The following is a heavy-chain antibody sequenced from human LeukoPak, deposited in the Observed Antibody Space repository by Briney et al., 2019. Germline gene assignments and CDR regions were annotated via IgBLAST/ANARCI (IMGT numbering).Heavy chain of an antibody. Sequence: PGGSLRLSCAASGFTFSSYAMSWVRQAPGKGLEWVSTISGSGGSTYYADSVRDRFTISRDNSKNTVFLQMNSLRTEDTAVYYCARELTTFYYDISGYYGHAFDIWGQGTMVTVSS. CDR3: ARELTTFYYDISGYYGHAFDI. CDR2: ISGSGGST. V-gene: IGHV3-23*01. J-gene: IGHJ3*02. D-gene: IGHD3-22*01. CDR1: GFTFSSYA.